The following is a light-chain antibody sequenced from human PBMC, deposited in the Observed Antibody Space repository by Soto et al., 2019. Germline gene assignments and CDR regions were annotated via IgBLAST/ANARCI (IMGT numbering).Light chain of an antibody. CDR1: QSVSSN. CDR3: QQSYSTPPLT. V-gene: IGKV3-11*01. CDR2: GAF. Sequence: EILLTQSPATLSLSPGERVTLSCRASQSVSSNLAWYQQKPGQAPSLLIYGAFTRATGIPARFSGTGSGTDFTLTISSLQPEDFATYYCQQSYSTPPLTFGPGTRLEIK. J-gene: IGKJ5*01.